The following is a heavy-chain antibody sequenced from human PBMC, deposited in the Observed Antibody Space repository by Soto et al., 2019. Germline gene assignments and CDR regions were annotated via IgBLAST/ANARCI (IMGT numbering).Heavy chain of an antibody. Sequence: GASVKVSCKASGYTFTGYYMHWVRQAPGQGLERMGWINPNSGGTNYAQKFQGRVTMTRDTSISTAYMELSRLRSDDTAVYYCARDVVVPAAMGGYYYYGMDVWGQGTTVTVSS. CDR1: GYTFTGYY. J-gene: IGHJ6*02. CDR3: ARDVVVPAAMGGYYYYGMDV. D-gene: IGHD2-2*01. CDR2: INPNSGGT. V-gene: IGHV1-2*02.